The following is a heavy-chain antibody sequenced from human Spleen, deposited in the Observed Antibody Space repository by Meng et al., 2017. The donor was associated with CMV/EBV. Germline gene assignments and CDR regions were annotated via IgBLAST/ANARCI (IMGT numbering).Heavy chain of an antibody. D-gene: IGHD1-14*01. CDR3: ARGGRAGSLDY. J-gene: IGHJ4*02. V-gene: IGHV3-11*01. CDR2: INNSGRTI. CDR1: GGSISSSSYY. Sequence: LSLTCTVSGGSISSSSYYWGWIRQPPGKGLEWVSYINNSGRTIHYADSVKGRFTISRDNAKKSLFLQMNSLRVEDTAVYYCARGGRAGSLDYWGQGTLVTVSS.